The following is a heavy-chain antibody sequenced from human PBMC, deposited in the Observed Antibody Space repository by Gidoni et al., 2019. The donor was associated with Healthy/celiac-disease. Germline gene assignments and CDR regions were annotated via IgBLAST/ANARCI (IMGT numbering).Heavy chain of an antibody. Sequence: EVQLVESGGVVVQPGGSLRLSCAASGFTFDDYAMHWVRQAPGKGLEWVSLISWDGGSTYYADSVKGRFTISRDNSKNSLYLQMNSLRAEDTALYYCAKDRRTKDGMDVWGQGTTVTVSS. CDR2: ISWDGGST. CDR3: AKDRRTKDGMDV. CDR1: GFTFDDYA. J-gene: IGHJ6*02. V-gene: IGHV3-43D*04.